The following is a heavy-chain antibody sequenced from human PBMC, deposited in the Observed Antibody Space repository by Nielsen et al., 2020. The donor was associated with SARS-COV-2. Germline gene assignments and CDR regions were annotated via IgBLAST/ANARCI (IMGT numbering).Heavy chain of an antibody. V-gene: IGHV1-69*13. J-gene: IGHJ4*02. CDR2: IIPIFGTA. D-gene: IGHD3-22*01. CDR3: ARDGTYYYDSKKATFDY. CDR1: GGTFSSYA. Sequence: SVKVSCKASGGTFSSYAISWVRHAPGQGLEWMGGIIPIFGTANYAQKFQGRVTITADESTGTAYMELSSLRSEDTAVYYCARDGTYYYDSKKATFDYWGQGTLVTVSS.